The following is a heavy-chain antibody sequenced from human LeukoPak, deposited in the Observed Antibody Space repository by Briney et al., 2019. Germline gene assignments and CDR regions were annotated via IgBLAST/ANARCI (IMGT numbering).Heavy chain of an antibody. V-gene: IGHV3-74*01. CDR2: INQDGRYI. J-gene: IGHJ4*02. CDR3: ARESMVGGALQD. D-gene: IGHD2-8*01. CDR1: GFTFDRYW. Sequence: PGGSLRLSCAASGFTFDRYWMHWVRQTPGKRLVWVSRINQDGRYITYADSVQGRFTISRDTAKNTLFLQMNSLRAEDTAVYYCARESMVGGALQDSGQGALVTASP.